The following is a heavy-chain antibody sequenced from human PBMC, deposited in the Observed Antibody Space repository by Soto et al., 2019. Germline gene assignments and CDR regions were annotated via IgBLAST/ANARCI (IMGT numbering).Heavy chain of an antibody. CDR1: GFTFSSYW. D-gene: IGHD3-10*01. Sequence: HPGGSLRLSCAASGFTFSSYWMHWVRQAPGKGLVWVSRINSDGSSTSYADSVKGRFTISRDNAKNTLYLQMNSLRAEDTAVYYCARDDSLRPRDRGRWGYYYYYGMDVWGQGTTVTVSS. J-gene: IGHJ6*02. CDR2: INSDGSST. V-gene: IGHV3-74*01. CDR3: ARDDSLRPRDRGRWGYYYYYGMDV.